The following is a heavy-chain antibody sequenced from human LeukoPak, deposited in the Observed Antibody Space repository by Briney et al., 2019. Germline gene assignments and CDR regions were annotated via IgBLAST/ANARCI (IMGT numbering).Heavy chain of an antibody. Sequence: GGSLRLSCAASGFTFSSYSMNWVRQAPGKGLEWVSSISSSSSYIYYADSVKGRFTISRDNSKNTLYLQMNSLRADDTAVYYCARRAGAYSHPYDYWGQGTLVTVSS. CDR3: ARRAGAYSHPYDY. CDR2: ISSSSSYI. D-gene: IGHD4/OR15-4a*01. V-gene: IGHV3-21*04. J-gene: IGHJ4*02. CDR1: GFTFSSYS.